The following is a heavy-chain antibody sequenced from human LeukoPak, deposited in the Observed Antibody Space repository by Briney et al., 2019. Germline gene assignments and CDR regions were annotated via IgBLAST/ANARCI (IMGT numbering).Heavy chain of an antibody. Sequence: PGGSLRLSCAASGFTFSSYAMSWVRQAPGKGLEWVSAISGSGGSTYYADSVKGRFTISRDNAKNSLYLQMNSLRAEDTALYYCAKDSAGAWDWGQGTLVTVSS. CDR3: AKDSAGAWD. CDR1: GFTFSSYA. CDR2: ISGSGGST. D-gene: IGHD7-27*01. V-gene: IGHV3-23*01. J-gene: IGHJ4*02.